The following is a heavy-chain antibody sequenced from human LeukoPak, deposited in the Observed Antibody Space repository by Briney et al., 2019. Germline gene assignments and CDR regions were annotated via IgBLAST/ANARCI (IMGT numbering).Heavy chain of an antibody. CDR3: AKNYDILTGYYPNLDY. CDR2: IWYDGTNK. J-gene: IGHJ4*02. D-gene: IGHD3-9*01. Sequence: GRSLRLSCAASGFPFSSYGIPWVRQAPGKGLEWVAVIWYDGTNKYYADSVKGRFTISRDNSNNTVYLQMNSLRAEDTAVYYCAKNYDILTGYYPNLDYWGQGTLVTVSS. CDR1: GFPFSSYG. V-gene: IGHV3-33*06.